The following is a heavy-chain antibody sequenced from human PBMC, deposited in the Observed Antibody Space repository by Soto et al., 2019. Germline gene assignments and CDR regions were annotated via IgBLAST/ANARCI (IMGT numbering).Heavy chain of an antibody. J-gene: IGHJ4*02. CDR3: ARAGGSVVVAATLFDY. V-gene: IGHV3-7*01. Sequence: GGSLRLSCAASGFTFSSYWMSWVRQAPGKGLEWVANIKQDGSEKYYVDSVKGRFTISRDNAKNSLYLQMNSLRAEDTAVYYCARAGGSVVVAATLFDYWGQGTLVTVSS. CDR1: GFTFSSYW. CDR2: IKQDGSEK. D-gene: IGHD2-15*01.